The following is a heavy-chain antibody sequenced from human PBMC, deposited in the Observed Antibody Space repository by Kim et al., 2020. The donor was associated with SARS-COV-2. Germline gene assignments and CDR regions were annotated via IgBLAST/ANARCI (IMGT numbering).Heavy chain of an antibody. J-gene: IGHJ3*02. CDR3: ARHYPQSHSSGWETDAFDI. CDR1: GYSFTSYW. Sequence: GESLKISCKGSGYSFTSYWIGWVRQMPGKGLEWMGIIYPGDSDTRYSPSFQGQVTISADKSISTAYLQWSSLKASDTAMYYCARHYPQSHSSGWETDAFDIWGQGTMVTVSS. CDR2: IYPGDSDT. D-gene: IGHD6-19*01. V-gene: IGHV5-51*01.